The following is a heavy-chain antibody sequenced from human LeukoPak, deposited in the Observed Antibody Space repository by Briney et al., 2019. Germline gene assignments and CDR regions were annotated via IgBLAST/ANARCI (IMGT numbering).Heavy chain of an antibody. Sequence: SETLSLTCAVSGASISGSGYYLGWIRQPPGKGLEWIGYISSTGSTYYNPSLKSRLSISLDTSKNQFSLNLSSVTAADTAVFYCARLGVTQDAFDIWGQGTMVTVSS. J-gene: IGHJ3*02. CDR1: GASISGSGYY. D-gene: IGHD3-10*01. V-gene: IGHV4-30-4*07. CDR2: ISSTGST. CDR3: ARLGVTQDAFDI.